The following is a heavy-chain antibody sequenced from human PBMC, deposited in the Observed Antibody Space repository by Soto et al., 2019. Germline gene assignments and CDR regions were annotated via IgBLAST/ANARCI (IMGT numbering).Heavy chain of an antibody. CDR2: IYASGST. Sequence: QVQLQESGPGLVKPSQTLSLTCTVSGGSISSGDYYWSWIRQPPGKGLEWIGYIYASGSTYYNSSLKRRVNITLDTSKNQFSLKLTSVTAADTAVYYCARDNGVGPWGQGTLVTVSS. D-gene: IGHD2-8*01. CDR1: GGSISSGDYY. J-gene: IGHJ5*02. CDR3: ARDNGVGP. V-gene: IGHV4-30-4*01.